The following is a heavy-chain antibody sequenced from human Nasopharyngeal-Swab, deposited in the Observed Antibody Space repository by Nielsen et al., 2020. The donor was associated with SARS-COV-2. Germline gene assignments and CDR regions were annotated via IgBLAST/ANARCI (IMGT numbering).Heavy chain of an antibody. CDR2: ISHNSGT. Sequence: SETLSLTCTVSGVSISSQYWSWIRQPPGKWLEWIGYISHNSGTNYNPSLKSRVTMFMDTSKNQFSLKLRSVTAADTAVYYCAKEGATGWFDPWGQGTLVTVSS. CDR3: AKEGATGWFDP. CDR1: GVSISSQY. V-gene: IGHV4-59*11. J-gene: IGHJ5*02.